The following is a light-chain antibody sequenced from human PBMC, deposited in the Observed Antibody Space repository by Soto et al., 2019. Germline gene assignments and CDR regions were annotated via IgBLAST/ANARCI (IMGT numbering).Light chain of an antibody. J-gene: IGKJ1*01. CDR3: QQYNRWPWT. CDR2: GAS. V-gene: IGKV3-15*01. Sequence: DIVMTQSPATLSVSPGERATLSCRASQSVSTNLAWYQRKPGQAPRLLIHGASTRATGVPARFSGTGSGTEFALTISSLQSEDLAVYYCQQYNRWPWTFGQGTKVEIK. CDR1: QSVSTN.